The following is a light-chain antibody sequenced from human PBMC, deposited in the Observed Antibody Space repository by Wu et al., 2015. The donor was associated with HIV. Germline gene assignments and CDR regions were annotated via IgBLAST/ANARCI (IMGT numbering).Light chain of an antibody. CDR2: GAS. V-gene: IGKV3-15*01. CDR3: QQYGSSSYT. J-gene: IGKJ2*01. Sequence: EIVMTQSPATLSVSPGERATLSCRASQNISSSLAWYQQKRGQAPRLLIYGASNRATGVAARFTGSGSVTEFTLTITSMQSEDFAVYYCQQYGSSSYTFGQGTKLEIK. CDR1: QNISSS.